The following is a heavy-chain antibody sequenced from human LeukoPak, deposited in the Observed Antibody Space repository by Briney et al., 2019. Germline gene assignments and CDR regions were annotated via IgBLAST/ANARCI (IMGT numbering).Heavy chain of an antibody. Sequence: GGSLGLSCAASGFTFGSYWMHWARQAPGKGLVWVSRINSGGSSTSYADSVTGRFTISRDNAKNTLYLQMNSLRAEDTAVYYCARDQWDGYNSPFDYWGQGSLVTVSS. CDR3: ARDQWDGYNSPFDY. CDR2: INSGGSST. CDR1: GFTFGSYW. J-gene: IGHJ4*02. D-gene: IGHD5-24*01. V-gene: IGHV3-74*01.